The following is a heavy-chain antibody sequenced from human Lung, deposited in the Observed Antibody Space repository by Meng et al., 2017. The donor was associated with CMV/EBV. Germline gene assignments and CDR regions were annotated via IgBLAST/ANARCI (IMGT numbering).Heavy chain of an antibody. CDR2: VGAENGET. J-gene: IGHJ4*02. CDR3: ARAGAAVTTNFDF. Sequence: ASAYKLGIYGINWERQAPGQGLEWVGWVGAENGETNYGQKVQGRVTVTADTFTKTAYMEMRSLGSDDSAIYYCARAGAAVTTNFDFWGQGTLVTVSS. CDR1: AYKLGIYG. D-gene: IGHD4-17*01. V-gene: IGHV1-18*01.